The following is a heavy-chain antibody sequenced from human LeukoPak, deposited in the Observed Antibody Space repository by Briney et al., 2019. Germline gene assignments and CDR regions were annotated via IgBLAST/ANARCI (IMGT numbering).Heavy chain of an antibody. CDR2: ISSSSSYI. D-gene: IGHD6-13*01. V-gene: IGHV3-21*01. CDR1: GFTFSSYS. J-gene: IGHJ4*02. CDR3: ARDRSSSWYY. Sequence: PGGSLRLSCAASGFTFSSYSMNGVRQAPGRGLEWVSSISSSSSYIYYADSVKGRFTISRDNANNSLYLQMNSLRAEDTAVYYCARDRSSSWYYWGQGTLVTVSS.